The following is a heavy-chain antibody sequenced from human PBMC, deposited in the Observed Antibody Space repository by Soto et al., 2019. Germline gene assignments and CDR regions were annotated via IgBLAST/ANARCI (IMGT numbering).Heavy chain of an antibody. J-gene: IGHJ4*02. CDR2: FIPILGIA. D-gene: IGHD4-17*01. CDR3: AIGGDYGDYNLGY. Sequence: QVQLVQSGAEVKKPGSSVKVSCKASGGTFSSYTISWVRQAPGQGLQWMGRFIPILGIANYAQKFQGRVTITADKSTSTAYMELSSLRSEDTAVYYCAIGGDYGDYNLGYWGQGTLVTVSS. V-gene: IGHV1-69*02. CDR1: GGTFSSYT.